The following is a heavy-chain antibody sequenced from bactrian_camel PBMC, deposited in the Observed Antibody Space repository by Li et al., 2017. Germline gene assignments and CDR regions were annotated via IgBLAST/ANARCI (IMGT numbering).Heavy chain of an antibody. D-gene: IGHD2*01. Sequence: HVQLVESGGGSVQAGGSLRLSCAVSGYTDRQICMGWFRQAPGKEREAVARMNTVGGAPYYADSVKGRFTISQDNAKNTLYLQMNNLKPDDTAMYYCAASRADGSCQRRDLVTYWGQGTQVTVS. CDR1: GYTDRQIC. CDR3: AASRADGSCQRRDLVTY. J-gene: IGHJ4*01. V-gene: IGHV3S54*01. CDR2: MNTVGGAP.